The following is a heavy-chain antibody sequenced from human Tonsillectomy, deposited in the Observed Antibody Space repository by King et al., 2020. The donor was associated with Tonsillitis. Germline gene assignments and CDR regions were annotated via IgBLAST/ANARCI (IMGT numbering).Heavy chain of an antibody. CDR3: AGVLRGYYDFWGGYFPGAANAFDI. CDR1: GFTFSSYW. D-gene: IGHD3-3*01. CDR2: IKQDGSEK. Sequence: VQLVESGGGLVQPGGSLRLSCAASGFTFSSYWMSWVRQAPGKGLEWVANIKQDGSEKYYVDSVKGRFTISRDNAKNSLYLQMNSLRAEDTAVYYCAGVLRGYYDFWGGYFPGAANAFDIWGQGTMVTVSS. V-gene: IGHV3-7*03. J-gene: IGHJ3*02.